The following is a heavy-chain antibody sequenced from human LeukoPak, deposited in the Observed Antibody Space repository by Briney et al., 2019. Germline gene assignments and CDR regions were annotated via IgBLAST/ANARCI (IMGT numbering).Heavy chain of an antibody. CDR3: ARNSHGYSSAWLQFNFDY. D-gene: IGHD6-19*01. V-gene: IGHV1-18*01. Sequence: ASVKVSCKASGYTFTNYGITWVRQAPGQGLEWTGWINTYNGNTNYVQNLQGRVTMTTDTSTSTAYMELRSLRSDDTAVYYCARNSHGYSSAWLQFNFDYRGQGTLVTVSS. J-gene: IGHJ4*02. CDR2: INTYNGNT. CDR1: GYTFTNYG.